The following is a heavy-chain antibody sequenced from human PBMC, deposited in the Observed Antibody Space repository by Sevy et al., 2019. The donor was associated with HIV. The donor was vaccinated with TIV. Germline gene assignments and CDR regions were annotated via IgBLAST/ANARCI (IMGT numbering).Heavy chain of an antibody. CDR1: GGSISSSSYY. CDR2: IYYSGST. V-gene: IGHV4-39*01. J-gene: IGHJ5*02. Sequence: SETLSLTCTVSGGSISSSSYYWDWIRQPPGKGLEWIGSIYYSGSTYYNPSLKSRVTISVDTSKNQFSLKLSSVTAADTAVYYCARRWTYYDILTGYYTRKNWFDPWGQGTLVTVSS. D-gene: IGHD3-9*01. CDR3: ARRWTYYDILTGYYTRKNWFDP.